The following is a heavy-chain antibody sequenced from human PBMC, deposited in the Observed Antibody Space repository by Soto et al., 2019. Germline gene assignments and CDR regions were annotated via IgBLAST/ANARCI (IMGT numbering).Heavy chain of an antibody. CDR3: AKTPGVITVITYFDH. CDR1: GFTFNKYA. D-gene: IGHD3-16*01. J-gene: IGHJ4*02. Sequence: GGSLRLSCVASGFTFNKYALAWVRQAPGKGLEWVSAISGSGASTYDADSVKGRFTISRDNSNNTLYLQMNSLRAEDTAVYYCAKTPGVITVITYFDHSGQGPQFTVSS. V-gene: IGHV3-23*01. CDR2: ISGSGAST.